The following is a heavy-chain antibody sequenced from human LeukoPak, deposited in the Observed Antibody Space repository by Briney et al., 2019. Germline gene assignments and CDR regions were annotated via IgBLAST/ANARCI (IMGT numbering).Heavy chain of an antibody. D-gene: IGHD2-8*01. CDR2: ISSSGSDT. Sequence: GGSLRLSCVASGFRFSGSGMSWVRQAPGKALEWVSSISSSGSDTYYADSVKGRLTISRDNARNTLHLQMTTLRGEDTALYYCAKHQESFIGVPALESWGRGSMVTVSS. J-gene: IGHJ4*02. CDR3: AKHQESFIGVPALES. CDR1: GFRFSGSG. V-gene: IGHV3-23*01.